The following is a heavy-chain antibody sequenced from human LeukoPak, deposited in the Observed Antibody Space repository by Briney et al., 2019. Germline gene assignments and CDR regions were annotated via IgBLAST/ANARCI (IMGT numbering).Heavy chain of an antibody. CDR3: ARHLSGVTGYTYGRGIDY. J-gene: IGHJ4*02. D-gene: IGHD5-18*01. CDR1: GFTFSTYW. CDR2: IKKDGSEK. Sequence: GGSLRLSCAASGFTFSTYWMTWVRQAPGKGLEWVANIKKDGSEKYYVDSVKGRFTISRDSAKTSLYLQMISLRAEDTAVYYCARHLSGVTGYTYGRGIDYWGQGTLVTVSS. V-gene: IGHV3-7*01.